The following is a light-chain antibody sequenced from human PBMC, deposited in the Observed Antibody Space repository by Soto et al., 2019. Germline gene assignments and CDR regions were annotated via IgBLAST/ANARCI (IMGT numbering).Light chain of an antibody. Sequence: EIVLTQSPGTLSLSPGERATLSCRASQSVSSSYLAWYQQRPGQAPRLIMFGASSRATGIPDRFSGSGSGTDFSLTISRLEPEDFAVYYCHQYGGSPMYTFGQGTKLEIK. CDR3: HQYGGSPMYT. CDR1: QSVSSSY. CDR2: GAS. J-gene: IGKJ2*01. V-gene: IGKV3-20*01.